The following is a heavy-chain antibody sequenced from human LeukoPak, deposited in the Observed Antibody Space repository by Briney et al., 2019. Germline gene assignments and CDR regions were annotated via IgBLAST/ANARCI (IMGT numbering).Heavy chain of an antibody. Sequence: GGSLRLSCAASGFTFSSYSMNWVRQAPGKGLEWVSSISSSSSYIYYADSVKGRFTISRDNAKNSLYLQMNSLRAEDTAVYYCARVTYDSSGYHYYMDVWGKGTAVTVSS. J-gene: IGHJ6*03. CDR3: ARVTYDSSGYHYYMDV. V-gene: IGHV3-21*01. D-gene: IGHD3-22*01. CDR1: GFTFSSYS. CDR2: ISSSSSYI.